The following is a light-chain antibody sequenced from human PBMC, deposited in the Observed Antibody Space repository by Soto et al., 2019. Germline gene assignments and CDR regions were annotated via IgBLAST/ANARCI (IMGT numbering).Light chain of an antibody. CDR2: DAS. Sequence: DIQMTKSPSTLSASVGDRVAITCRASQNIGGWLAWYQQKPGKAPKFLIFDASSLESGVPSRFSGSGSGTEFNLTISSLQPDDFETYYCQQYNSYWTFGQGTRWISN. CDR3: QQYNSYWT. CDR1: QNIGGW. J-gene: IGKJ1*01. V-gene: IGKV1-5*01.